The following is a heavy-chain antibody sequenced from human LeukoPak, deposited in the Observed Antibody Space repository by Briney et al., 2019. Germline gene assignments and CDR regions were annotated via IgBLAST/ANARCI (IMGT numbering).Heavy chain of an antibody. CDR1: GGSISSGSYY. CDR2: INHSGST. CDR3: ARVSTCGGDCYLFDY. V-gene: IGHV4-39*07. J-gene: IGHJ4*02. D-gene: IGHD2-21*02. Sequence: PSQTLSLTCTVSGGSISSGSYYWSWIRQPPGKGLEWIGEINHSGSTNYNPSLKSRVTISVDTSKNQFSLKLSSVTAADTAVYYCARVSTCGGDCYLFDYWGQGTLVTVSS.